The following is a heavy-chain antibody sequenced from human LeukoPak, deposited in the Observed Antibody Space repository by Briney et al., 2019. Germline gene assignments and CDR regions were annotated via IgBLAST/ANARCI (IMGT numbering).Heavy chain of an antibody. CDR1: GYTFTGDY. CDR2: INPNSGGT. J-gene: IGHJ4*02. CDR3: ARLTVDTAMGPLYFDY. D-gene: IGHD5-18*01. V-gene: IGHV1-2*02. Sequence: ASVKVSCKASGYTFTGDYMHWGRKAPGQGLEWMGWINPNSGGTNYAQKFQGRVTMTRDTSISTAYMELSRLRSDDTAVYYCARLTVDTAMGPLYFDYWGQGTLVTVSS.